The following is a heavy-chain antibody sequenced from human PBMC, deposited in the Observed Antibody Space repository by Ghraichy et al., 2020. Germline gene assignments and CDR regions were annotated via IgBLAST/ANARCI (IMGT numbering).Heavy chain of an antibody. CDR2: ISHSGST. J-gene: IGHJ4*02. V-gene: IGHV4-34*01. CDR1: GGSFSGYY. CDR3: ASGNPTMNDYFDS. D-gene: IGHD1-1*01. Sequence: SETLSLTCAVYGGSFSGYYWHWIRQPPGKRLEWIGEISHSGSTDYNPSLKSRVTISVDTSKKEFSLRLNAVTAADTAVYYCASGNPTMNDYFDSGGQGTLVTVSS.